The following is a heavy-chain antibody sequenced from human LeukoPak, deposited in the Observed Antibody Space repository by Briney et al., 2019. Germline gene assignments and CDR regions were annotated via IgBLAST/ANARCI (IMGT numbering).Heavy chain of an antibody. J-gene: IGHJ4*02. CDR1: GFTFTNYA. Sequence: PGGSLRLSCAASGFTFTNYAIHWVRQAPGQGLEWITVISDTGYNQDYADAVKGRFTFSRDNAKNTLYLQMNSLRTEDTAIYYCAKAPMEDSWYIHFDYWGQGTLVTVSS. CDR3: AKAPMEDSWYIHFDY. V-gene: IGHV3-30-3*01. CDR2: ISDTGYNQ. D-gene: IGHD6-13*01.